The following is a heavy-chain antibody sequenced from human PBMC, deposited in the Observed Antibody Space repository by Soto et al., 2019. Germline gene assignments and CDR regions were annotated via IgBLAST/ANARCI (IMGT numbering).Heavy chain of an antibody. Sequence: WGSLRLSCATSGFTFSDHAMHWVRQAPGEGLEWVSGIRGDLVTTPYADSVKGRFTISRDNSKNTLYLQMNSLRAEDTAIYYCVKEGKMGVEGSEFWGKGNMVNVSS. CDR2: IRGDLVTT. J-gene: IGHJ4*02. CDR3: VKEGKMGVEGSEF. V-gene: IGHV3-23*01. CDR1: GFTFSDHA. D-gene: IGHD1-26*01.